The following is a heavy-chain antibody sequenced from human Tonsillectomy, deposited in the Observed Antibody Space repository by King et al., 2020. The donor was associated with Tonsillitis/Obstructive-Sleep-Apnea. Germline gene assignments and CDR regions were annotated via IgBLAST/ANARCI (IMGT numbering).Heavy chain of an antibody. Sequence: QLVQSGAEVKKPGASVKVSCKASGYTFTSYYMHWVRQAPGQGLEWMGIINPSGGSTSYAQKFQGRVTMTRDTSTSTVYMELSSLRSEDTAVYYCARDEVTVVTLGHGLDYWGQGTLVTVSS. CDR1: GYTFTSYY. J-gene: IGHJ4*02. CDR3: ARDEVTVVTLGHGLDY. D-gene: IGHD4-23*01. CDR2: INPSGGST. V-gene: IGHV1-46*01.